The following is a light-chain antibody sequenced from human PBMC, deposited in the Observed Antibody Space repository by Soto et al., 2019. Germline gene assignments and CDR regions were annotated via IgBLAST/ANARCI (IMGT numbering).Light chain of an antibody. CDR2: DAS. CDR1: QSISSN. Sequence: EIVMTQSPATLSVSPGERATLSCRASQSISSNLAWYQQKPGQAPRLLIYDASNRATGIPDRFSGRGSGTDLNLNFSSLEPEDFAYYYCQQYSNWPTTVGQGT. V-gene: IGKV3-11*01. CDR3: QQYSNWPTT. J-gene: IGKJ5*01.